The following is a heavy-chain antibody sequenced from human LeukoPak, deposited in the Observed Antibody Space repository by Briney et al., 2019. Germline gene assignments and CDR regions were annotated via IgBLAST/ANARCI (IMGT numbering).Heavy chain of an antibody. CDR2: IYTSGST. D-gene: IGHD6-13*01. V-gene: IGHV4-61*02. Sequence: SETLSLTCTVSGGSISSGSYYWSWIRQPAGKGLEWIGRIYTSGSTNYNPSLKSRVTISVDTSKNQFSLELSSVTAADTAVYYCARRKGWDSSSWYWFDPWGQGTLVTVSS. CDR3: ARRKGWDSSSWYWFDP. J-gene: IGHJ5*02. CDR1: GGSISSGSYY.